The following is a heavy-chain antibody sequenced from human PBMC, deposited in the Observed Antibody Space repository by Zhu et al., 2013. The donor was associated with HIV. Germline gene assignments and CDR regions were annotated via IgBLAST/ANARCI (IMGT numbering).Heavy chain of an antibody. CDR3: AREVGYYYDSSGYYYDY. V-gene: IGHV1-18*01. Sequence: QVQLVQSGAEVKEPGASVKVSCKASGYIFTSYGISWVRQAPGQGLEWMGWISAYNDNTNYAQKFQGRVTMTTDTSTSTAHMELRSLRSDDTAVYYCAREVGYYYDSSGYYYDYWGQGTLVTVSS. CDR1: GYIFTSYG. J-gene: IGHJ4*02. CDR2: ISAYNDNT. D-gene: IGHD3-22*01.